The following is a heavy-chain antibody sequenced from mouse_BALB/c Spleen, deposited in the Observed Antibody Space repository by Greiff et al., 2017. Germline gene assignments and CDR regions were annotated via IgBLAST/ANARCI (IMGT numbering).Heavy chain of an antibody. J-gene: IGHJ2*01. CDR3: ASGISPIYGNYFDY. Sequence: EVQLQQSGPGLVKPSQSLSLTCTVTGYSITSDYAWNWIRQFPGNKLEWMGYISYSGSTSYNPSLKSRISITRDTSKNQFFLQLNSVTTEDTATYYCASGISPIYGNYFDYWGQGTTLTVSS. CDR2: ISYSGST. CDR1: GYSITSDYA. V-gene: IGHV3-2*02. D-gene: IGHD2-1*01.